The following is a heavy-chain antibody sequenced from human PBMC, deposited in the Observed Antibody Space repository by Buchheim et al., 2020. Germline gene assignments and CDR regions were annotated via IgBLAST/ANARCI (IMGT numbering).Heavy chain of an antibody. CDR2: ISYDGSNK. Sequence: VQLVESGGGLVQPGRSLRLSCAASGFTFSSYGMHWVRQAPGKGLEWVAVISYDGSNKYYADYVKGRFTISRDNSKNTLYLQMNSLRAEDTAVYYCAKGGYGDYVEDNWFDPWGQGTL. CDR3: AKGGYGDYVEDNWFDP. CDR1: GFTFSSYG. J-gene: IGHJ5*02. V-gene: IGHV3-30*18. D-gene: IGHD4-17*01.